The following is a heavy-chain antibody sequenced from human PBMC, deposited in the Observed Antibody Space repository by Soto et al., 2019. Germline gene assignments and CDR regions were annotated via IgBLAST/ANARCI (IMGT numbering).Heavy chain of an antibody. J-gene: IGHJ4*02. CDR1: GGSISSSSHH. Sequence: QLQLQESGPGLVKPSEALSLTCTVSGGSISSSSHHWGWIRQPPGKGLEWIGSIYYSGRTYYNPSPKSRLTISVDTSKYQFSLKLSSVTAAVTAVYYGAREDSSSPDYWGKGTLVTVSS. CDR2: IYYSGRT. CDR3: AREDSSSPDY. D-gene: IGHD6-6*01. V-gene: IGHV4-39*01.